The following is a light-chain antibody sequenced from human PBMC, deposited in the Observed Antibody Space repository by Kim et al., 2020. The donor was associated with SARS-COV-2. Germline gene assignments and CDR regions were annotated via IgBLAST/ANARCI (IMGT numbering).Light chain of an antibody. Sequence: ASIGDRVTITCRASQDISNYLAWIQQKPGKAPKSLIYAAFSLKSGVPSRFSGSGSGTDFTLTIHNLQPEDFATYYCHQYYTYPWTFGQGTKVDIK. J-gene: IGKJ1*01. CDR2: AAF. V-gene: IGKV1-16*01. CDR3: HQYYTYPWT. CDR1: QDISNY.